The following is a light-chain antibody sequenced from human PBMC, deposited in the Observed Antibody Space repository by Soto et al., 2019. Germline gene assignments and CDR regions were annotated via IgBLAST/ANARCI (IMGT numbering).Light chain of an antibody. CDR1: QSVSSN. CDR3: QQYNNWPPT. V-gene: IGKV3-15*01. J-gene: IGKJ1*01. Sequence: EIVITHSPATLSFSPVERATLSCRASQSVSSNLAWYQQKPGQAPRLLIYAASTRATGIPARFSGSGSGTEFTLTISSLQSEDFAVYYCQQYNNWPPTFGQGTKVDIK. CDR2: AAS.